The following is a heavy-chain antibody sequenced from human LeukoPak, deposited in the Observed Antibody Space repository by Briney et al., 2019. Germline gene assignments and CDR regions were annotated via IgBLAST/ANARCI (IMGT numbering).Heavy chain of an antibody. D-gene: IGHD2-15*01. CDR2: IKQDGVEK. Sequence: GGSLRLSCAASGFTFSSYAMSWVRQAPGKGLEWVASIKQDGVEKYYVDSVKGRFPISRDNAKNSLYLQLNSLRAEDTAVYYCAREDGYCSGGNCYSYFDSWGQGTLVTVSS. J-gene: IGHJ4*02. V-gene: IGHV3-7*03. CDR1: GFTFSSYA. CDR3: AREDGYCSGGNCYSYFDS.